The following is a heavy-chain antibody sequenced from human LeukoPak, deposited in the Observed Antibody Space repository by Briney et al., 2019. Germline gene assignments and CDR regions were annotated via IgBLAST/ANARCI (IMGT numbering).Heavy chain of an antibody. CDR3: ATDLGSSRPNF. Sequence: GGSLRLSCAASGFTFSSYSMNWVRQAPGKGLEWVSSISSSSSYIYYADSVKGRFTISRDNAKNSLYLQMNSLRAEDTAAYYCATDLGSSRPNFWGQGILVTVSS. CDR2: ISSSSSYI. D-gene: IGHD6-13*01. V-gene: IGHV3-21*01. CDR1: GFTFSSYS. J-gene: IGHJ4*02.